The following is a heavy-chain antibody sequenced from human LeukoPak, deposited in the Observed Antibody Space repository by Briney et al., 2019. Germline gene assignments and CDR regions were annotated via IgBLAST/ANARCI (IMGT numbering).Heavy chain of an antibody. D-gene: IGHD1-26*01. CDR3: ARGRSGSYLFYYFDY. CDR2: IIPIFGTA. CDR1: GGTFSSYA. V-gene: IGHV1-69*13. Sequence: SVMVSCKASGGTFSSYAISWVRQALGQGLEWMGGIIPIFGTANYAQKFQGRVTITADESTSTAYMELSSLRSEDTAVYYCARGRSGSYLFYYFDYWGQGTLVTVSS. J-gene: IGHJ4*02.